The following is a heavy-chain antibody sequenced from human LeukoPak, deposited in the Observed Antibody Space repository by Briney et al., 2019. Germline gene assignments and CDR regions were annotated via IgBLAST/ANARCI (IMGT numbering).Heavy chain of an antibody. J-gene: IGHJ1*01. CDR1: GDFISSSSYY. CDR3: ARRRYYDSTGYFE. Sequence: PSETLSLTCTVSGDFISSSSYYWGWIRQPPGKGLEWIGDIYYTGKTHYNPSLKSRVFISIDTSKNYFSLNLNFVTAADTAVYYCARRRYYDSTGYFEWGRGSLVTVSS. V-gene: IGHV4-39*02. D-gene: IGHD3-22*01. CDR2: IYYTGKT.